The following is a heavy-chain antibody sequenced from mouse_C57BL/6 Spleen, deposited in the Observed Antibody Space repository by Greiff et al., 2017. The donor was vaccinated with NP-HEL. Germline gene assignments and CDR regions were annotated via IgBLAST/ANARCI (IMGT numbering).Heavy chain of an antibody. D-gene: IGHD2-4*01. CDR3: AREGDYEYYCDY. CDR2: IYPGGGYT. J-gene: IGHJ2*01. V-gene: IGHV1-63*01. CDR1: GYTFTNYW. Sequence: QVQLQQSGAELVRPGTSVKMSCKASGYTFTNYWIGWAKQRPGHGLEWIGDIYPGGGYTNYNEKFKGKATLTADKSSSTAYMQFSSLTSEDSAIYYCAREGDYEYYCDYWGQGTTLTVSS.